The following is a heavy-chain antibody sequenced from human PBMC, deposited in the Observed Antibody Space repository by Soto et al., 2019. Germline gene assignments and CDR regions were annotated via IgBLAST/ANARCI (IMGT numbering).Heavy chain of an antibody. V-gene: IGHV3-30-3*01. Sequence: GGSLRLSCTASGSTFPNYPMHWVRRAPDKGLEWVAVISHDGVTKNSADSVKGRFTISRDNSRNTLYLQMNSLRIEDTAMYYCVRGGYSSSWERLDPWGQGALVTVSS. CDR3: VRGGYSSSWERLDP. CDR1: GSTFPNYP. CDR2: ISHDGVTK. J-gene: IGHJ5*02. D-gene: IGHD4-4*01.